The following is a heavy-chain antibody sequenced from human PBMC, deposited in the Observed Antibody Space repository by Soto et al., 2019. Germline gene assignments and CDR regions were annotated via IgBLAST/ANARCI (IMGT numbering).Heavy chain of an antibody. CDR2: FDPEDGET. CDR1: GYTLTELS. Sequence: QVQLVQSGAEVKKPGASVKVSCKVSGYTLTELSMHWVRQAPGKGLEWMGGFDPEDGETIYAQKFQGRVTMTEDTSTNTAYLARSSLRSEATAVNYGPTTETGGYWLVGRAVWGQGTTATVS. D-gene: IGHD3-22*01. V-gene: IGHV1-24*01. J-gene: IGHJ6*02. CDR3: PTTETGGYWLVGRAV.